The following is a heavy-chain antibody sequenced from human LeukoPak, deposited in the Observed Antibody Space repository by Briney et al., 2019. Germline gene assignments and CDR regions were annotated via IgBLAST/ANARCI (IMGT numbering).Heavy chain of an antibody. CDR1: GFSVTNNY. CDR3: AKGSGINHYHWIDP. J-gene: IGHJ5*02. Sequence: GGSLRLSCAVSGFSVTNNYMSWVRQAPGKGLEWVSVFYVGGATYYADSVKGRFTISRDNSENTLYLQMDSLRAEDTALYYCAKGSGINHYHWIDPWGQGTLVTVSS. V-gene: IGHV3-53*01. CDR2: FYVGGAT. D-gene: IGHD1-14*01.